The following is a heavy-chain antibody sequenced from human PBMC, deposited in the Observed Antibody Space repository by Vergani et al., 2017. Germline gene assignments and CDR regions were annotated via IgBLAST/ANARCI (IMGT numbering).Heavy chain of an antibody. J-gene: IGHJ5*02. CDR3: AKDEGGWFGFYNWFDP. CDR1: GFTFSNAW. D-gene: IGHD3-10*01. V-gene: IGHV3-15*01. Sequence: EVQLVESGGGLVKPGGSLRLSCAASGFTFSNAWMSWVRQAPGKGLEWVGRIKSKTDGGTTDYAAPVKGRFTISRDASKNTLYLQMNSLRAEDTAVYYCAKDEGGWFGFYNWFDPWGQGTLVTVSS. CDR2: IKSKTDGGTT.